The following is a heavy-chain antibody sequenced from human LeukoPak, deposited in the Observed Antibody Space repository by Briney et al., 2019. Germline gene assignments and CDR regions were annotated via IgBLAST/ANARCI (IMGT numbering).Heavy chain of an antibody. CDR3: ARGSAPRRYYYDSSGYYYVWYFDL. CDR1: GGSFSGYY. D-gene: IGHD3-22*01. CDR2: INHSGST. J-gene: IGHJ2*01. V-gene: IGHV4-34*01. Sequence: SETLSLTCAVYGGSFSGYYWSWIRQPPGKGLEWIGEINHSGSTNYNPSLKSRVTISVDTSKNQFSPKLSSVTAADTAVYYCARGSAPRRYYYDSSGYYYVWYFDLWGRGTLVTVSS.